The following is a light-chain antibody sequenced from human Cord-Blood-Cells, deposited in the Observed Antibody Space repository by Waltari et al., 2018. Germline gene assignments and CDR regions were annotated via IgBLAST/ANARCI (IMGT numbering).Light chain of an antibody. CDR2: EGS. Sequence: SALTQPASVSGSPGPSITISCTGTSSDVGSYNLVSWYQRHPGKAPKLMIYEGSKRPSGVSNRFSGSKSGNTASLTISGLQAEDEADYYCCSYAGSSTWVFGGGTKLTVL. CDR3: CSYAGSSTWV. CDR1: SSDVGSYNL. V-gene: IGLV2-23*01. J-gene: IGLJ3*02.